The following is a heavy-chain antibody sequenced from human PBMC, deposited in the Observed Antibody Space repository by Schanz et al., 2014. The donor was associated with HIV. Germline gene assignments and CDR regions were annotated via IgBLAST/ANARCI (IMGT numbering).Heavy chain of an antibody. CDR3: ARDVGGYVDHYGLDV. CDR2: INSDGSSK. CDR1: GFTFDDYA. Sequence: EVQLVESGGDLVQPGRSLRLSCAASGFTFDDYAMHWVRQVPGKGLVWVSCINSDGSSKSYADSVMGRLTISRDNAKNTLFLHMNSLRDEDTAVYYCARDVGGYVDHYGLDVWGQGTTVTVSS. J-gene: IGHJ6*02. D-gene: IGHD5-12*01. V-gene: IGHV3-74*01.